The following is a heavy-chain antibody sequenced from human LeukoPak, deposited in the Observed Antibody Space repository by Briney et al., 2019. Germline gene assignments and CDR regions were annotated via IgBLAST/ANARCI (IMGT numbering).Heavy chain of an antibody. V-gene: IGHV3-53*01. CDR2: VYSGGST. CDR3: AKDASVETPDAFDI. CDR1: GFTVGSTY. Sequence: LAGGSLRLSCAASGFTVGSTYMSWVRQAPGKGLEWVSAVYSGGSTYYADSVKGRFTISRDNPKNAVYLQMNSLRAEDTAVYYCAKDASVETPDAFDIWGQGTMVTVSS. J-gene: IGHJ3*02.